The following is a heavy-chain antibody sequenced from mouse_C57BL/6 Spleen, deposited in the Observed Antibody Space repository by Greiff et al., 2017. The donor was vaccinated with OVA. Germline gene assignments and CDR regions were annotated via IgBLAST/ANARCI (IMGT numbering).Heavy chain of an antibody. Sequence: EVQVVESGGDLVKPGGSLKLSCAASGFTFSSYGMSWVRQTPDKRLEWVATISSGGSYTYYPDSVKGRFTISRDNAKNTLYLQMSSLKSEDTAMYYCASPYYYGSSFPYAMDYWGQGTSVTVSS. CDR2: ISSGGSYT. V-gene: IGHV5-6*01. CDR3: ASPYYYGSSFPYAMDY. CDR1: GFTFSSYG. J-gene: IGHJ4*01. D-gene: IGHD1-1*01.